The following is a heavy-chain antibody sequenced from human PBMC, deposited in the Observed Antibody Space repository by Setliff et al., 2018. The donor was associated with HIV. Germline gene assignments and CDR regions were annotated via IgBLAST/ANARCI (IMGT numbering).Heavy chain of an antibody. CDR1: GASIGSGHSY. V-gene: IGHV4-31*03. CDR2: IYYNGSS. Sequence: SETLSLTCTVSGASIGSGHSYWSWIRQHPGKGLEWIGNIYYNGSSYHNPSLKSRVTISVDTSKNQFSLNLRSVTAADTAVYYCARTMGHVYTAMLKYYYYYYMDVWGKGTTVTVSS. J-gene: IGHJ6*03. D-gene: IGHD5-18*01. CDR3: ARTMGHVYTAMLKYYYYYYMDV.